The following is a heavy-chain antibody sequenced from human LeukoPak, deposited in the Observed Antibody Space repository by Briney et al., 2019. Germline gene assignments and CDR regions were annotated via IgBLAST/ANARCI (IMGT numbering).Heavy chain of an antibody. Sequence: SGTLSLTCTVSGYSISSGYYWGWIRQPPGKGLEWIGSIYHSGSTYYNPSLKSRVTISVDTSKNQFSLKLSSVTAADTAVYYCARGTGRIAVAGSHPYAEYFQHWGQGTLVTVSS. CDR2: IYHSGST. J-gene: IGHJ1*01. CDR1: GYSISSGYY. CDR3: ARGTGRIAVAGSHPYAEYFQH. D-gene: IGHD6-19*01. V-gene: IGHV4-38-2*02.